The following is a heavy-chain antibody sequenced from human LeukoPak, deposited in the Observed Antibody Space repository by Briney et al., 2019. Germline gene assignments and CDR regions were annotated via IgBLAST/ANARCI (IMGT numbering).Heavy chain of an antibody. Sequence: GGSLRLSCAASGFTFSGFSMSWVRQSPTKGLEWVANIKQDGSERYYVDSVRGRFTISRDNAKNSLYLQMNSLRAEDTAVYYCARGVLPGAIEWSLDYWGQGTLVTVSS. CDR1: GFTFSGFS. CDR3: ARGVLPGAIEWSLDY. J-gene: IGHJ4*02. V-gene: IGHV3-7*01. D-gene: IGHD2-2*02. CDR2: IKQDGSER.